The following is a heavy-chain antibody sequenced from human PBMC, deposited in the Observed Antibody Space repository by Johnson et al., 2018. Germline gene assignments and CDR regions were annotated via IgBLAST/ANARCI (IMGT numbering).Heavy chain of an antibody. Sequence: VQLQESGGGLVQPGGSLRLSCATSGFTFSKYWMHWVRQAPGTGLVWVSRVANDGSSTGYADSVKGRFTISRDNSKNTVYLQMNSLRAEDTAVYFCAKKREWELAWGQGTLVTVSS. D-gene: IGHD1-26*01. V-gene: IGHV3-74*01. J-gene: IGHJ1*01. CDR2: VANDGSST. CDR3: AKKREWELA. CDR1: GFTFSKYW.